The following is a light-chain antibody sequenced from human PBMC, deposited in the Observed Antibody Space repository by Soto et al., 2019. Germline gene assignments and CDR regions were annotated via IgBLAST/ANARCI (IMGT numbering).Light chain of an antibody. CDR1: QNINSW. CDR3: QQYNGLPPWT. V-gene: IGKV1-5*03. J-gene: IGKJ1*01. Sequence: DLQMTQSPSTLSASVGDRVTITCRASQNINSWLAWYQQKPGKAPKLLIYNASTLESGVPSRFSGSGSGTDFTLTISSLQPDDSATYYCQQYNGLPPWTFGQGTKVEMK. CDR2: NAS.